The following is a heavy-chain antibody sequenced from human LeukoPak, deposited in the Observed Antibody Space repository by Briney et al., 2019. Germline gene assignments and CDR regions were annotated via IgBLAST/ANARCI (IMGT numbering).Heavy chain of an antibody. D-gene: IGHD6-13*01. CDR3: AKSAAADLHYYYYMDV. V-gene: IGHV3-23*01. J-gene: IGHJ6*03. CDR2: ISGSGGGT. Sequence: GGSLRLSCAASGFTFSSYAMSWVRQAPGKGLEWVSAISGSGGGTDYADSVKGRFIISRDNSKNTLYLQMDSLRAEDTAVYCCAKSAAADLHYYYYMDVWGKGTTVTVSS. CDR1: GFTFSSYA.